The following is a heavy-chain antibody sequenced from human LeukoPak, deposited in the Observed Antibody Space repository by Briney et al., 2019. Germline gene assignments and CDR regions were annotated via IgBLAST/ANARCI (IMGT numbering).Heavy chain of an antibody. CDR3: ARLGSGYDNYYYYYMDV. D-gene: IGHD5-12*01. CDR1: GYTFSGYY. Sequence: ASVKVSCKASGYTFSGYYMHWVRQAPGQGLEWMGWMNPNSGNTGYAQKFQGRVTITRNTSISTAYMELSSLRSEDTAVYYCARLGSGYDNYYYYYMDVWGKGTTVTVSS. J-gene: IGHJ6*03. V-gene: IGHV1-8*03. CDR2: MNPNSGNT.